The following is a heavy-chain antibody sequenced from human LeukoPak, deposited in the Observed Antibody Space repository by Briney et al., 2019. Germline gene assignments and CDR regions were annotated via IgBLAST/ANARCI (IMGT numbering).Heavy chain of an antibody. D-gene: IGHD5-24*01. CDR1: GFTFSTYV. J-gene: IGHJ4*02. Sequence: GGSLRLSCAASGFTFSTYVVNWVRQAPGKGLEWLSYISSNGNTVYYADSVRGRFTVSRDNVKNSLFVEMNSLRVEDTAVYYCARDGYNYFDFWGQGTLVTVSS. CDR2: ISSNGNTV. CDR3: ARDGYNYFDF. V-gene: IGHV3-48*03.